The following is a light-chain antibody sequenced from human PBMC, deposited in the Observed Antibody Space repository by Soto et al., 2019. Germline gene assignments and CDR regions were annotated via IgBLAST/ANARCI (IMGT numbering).Light chain of an antibody. CDR2: SAT. CDR3: QQSYTTPFT. CDR1: QDIANS. Sequence: DIQMAQSPSSLSSAVGDRVTITCRSSQDIANSLTWYQQRPGKAPNLLISSATRLQSGVPSRFSGSGSGTEFSLTITSLQLEDFATYYCQQSYTTPFTFVPGT. V-gene: IGKV1-39*01. J-gene: IGKJ3*01.